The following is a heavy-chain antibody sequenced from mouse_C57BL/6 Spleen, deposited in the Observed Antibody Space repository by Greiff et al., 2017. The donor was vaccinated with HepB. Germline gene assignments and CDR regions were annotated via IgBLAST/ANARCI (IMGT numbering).Heavy chain of an antibody. CDR2: ISSGSSTI. Sequence: EVQLVESGGGLVKPGGSLKLSCAASGFTFSDYGMHWVRQAPEKGLEWVAYISSGSSTIYYADTVKGRFTISRDNAKNTLFLQMTSLRSEDTAMYYCAREVTTVVEDWYFDVWGTGTTVTVSS. CDR3: AREVTTVVEDWYFDV. CDR1: GFTFSDYG. J-gene: IGHJ1*03. D-gene: IGHD1-1*01. V-gene: IGHV5-17*01.